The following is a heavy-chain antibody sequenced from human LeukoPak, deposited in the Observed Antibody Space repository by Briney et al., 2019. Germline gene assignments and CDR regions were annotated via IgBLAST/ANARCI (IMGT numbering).Heavy chain of an antibody. J-gene: IGHJ4*02. CDR2: IDWDDET. Sequence: GPALVKPTQTLTLTCTFSGFSLNTAGLCVSWFRQPPGKALEWLARIDWDDETFYSTSLRTRLSIFKDTSKNLVVLTMTNMGPLDTATYYCARTRGASGSYYPDYWGQGTLVTVSS. V-gene: IGHV2-70*17. CDR3: ARTRGASGSYYPDY. D-gene: IGHD3-10*01. CDR1: GFSLNTAGLC.